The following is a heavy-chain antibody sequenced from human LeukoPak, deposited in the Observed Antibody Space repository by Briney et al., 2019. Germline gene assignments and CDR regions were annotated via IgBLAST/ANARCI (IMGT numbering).Heavy chain of an antibody. Sequence: GESLKISCKGSGYSFTSYWIGWVRQMPGKGLEWMGIIYPGDSGTRYSPSFQGQVTISADKSISTAYLQWSSLKASDTAMYYCARHPLGIAAAGTGFDYWGQGTLVTVSS. D-gene: IGHD6-13*01. CDR2: IYPGDSGT. V-gene: IGHV5-51*01. J-gene: IGHJ4*02. CDR1: GYSFTSYW. CDR3: ARHPLGIAAAGTGFDY.